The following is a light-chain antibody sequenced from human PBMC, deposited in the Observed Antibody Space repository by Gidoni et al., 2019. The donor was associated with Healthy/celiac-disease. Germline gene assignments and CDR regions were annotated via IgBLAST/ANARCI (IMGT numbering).Light chain of an antibody. J-gene: IGLJ2*01. Sequence: QSVLTLPPPVSGAPGPRVPLSCTGSSSNIGAGYDVPWYQLLPGTAPKLLISGNNNRTSGVPDRFSGSESGTSASLAITGLQAGDEADYYCQAYDSSLTGPVVFGGGTKLSVL. CDR3: QAYDSSLTGPVV. V-gene: IGLV1-40*01. CDR1: SSNIGAGYD. CDR2: GNN.